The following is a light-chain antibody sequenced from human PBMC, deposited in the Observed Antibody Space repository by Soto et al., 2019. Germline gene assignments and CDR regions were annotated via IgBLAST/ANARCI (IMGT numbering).Light chain of an antibody. CDR1: QSLVYSDGDTF. CDR3: MQAIYWPFT. J-gene: IGKJ3*01. CDR2: KVS. V-gene: IGKV2-30*01. Sequence: DVVLTQSPLFLPVTLGQPASISCRSSQSLVYSDGDTFLSWFQQRPSQSPRRLIYKVSNRDTGVPVRFSGSGSGTDFTLKLSRVEAEDVGVYFCMQAIYWPFTFGPGTKVDIK.